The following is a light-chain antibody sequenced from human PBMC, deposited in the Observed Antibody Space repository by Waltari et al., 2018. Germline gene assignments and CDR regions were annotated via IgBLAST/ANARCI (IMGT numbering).Light chain of an antibody. CDR2: DVS. CDR1: SSDDGGYKY. V-gene: IGLV2-14*01. J-gene: IGLJ3*02. CDR3: SSYTSSNTWV. Sequence: QSALTQPASVSGSPGQSITISCTGTSSDDGGYKYVSWYQQHPGKAPKVMIYDVSKRPSGVSNRFSCSKAGNTVSLTISGLQAEDEADYYCSSYTSSNTWVFGGGTKLTVL.